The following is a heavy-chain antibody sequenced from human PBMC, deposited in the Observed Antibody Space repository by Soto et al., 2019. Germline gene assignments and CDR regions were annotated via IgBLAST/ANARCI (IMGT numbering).Heavy chain of an antibody. CDR1: GGSISSYY. Sequence: SETLSLTCTVSGGSISSYYWSWIRQPPGKGLEWIGYIYYSGSTNYNPSLKSRVTISVDTSKNQFSLKLSSVTAADTAVYYCARGEYSYGRGGYYYYMDVWGKGTTVTVSS. CDR3: ARGEYSYGRGGYYYYMDV. V-gene: IGHV4-59*01. D-gene: IGHD5-18*01. J-gene: IGHJ6*03. CDR2: IYYSGST.